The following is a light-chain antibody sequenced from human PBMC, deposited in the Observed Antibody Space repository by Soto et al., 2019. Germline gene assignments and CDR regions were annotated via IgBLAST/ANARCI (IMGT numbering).Light chain of an antibody. Sequence: EIVMTQSPATLSVSPGERATLSCMASQSVFSSLAWYQQRPGQAPRLLIYGSATRATGIPARFSGSGSGTEFTLTISSLQSEDFAVYYCQQHSNWPRTFGQGTKVDIK. CDR2: GSA. V-gene: IGKV3-15*01. CDR1: QSVFSS. J-gene: IGKJ1*01. CDR3: QQHSNWPRT.